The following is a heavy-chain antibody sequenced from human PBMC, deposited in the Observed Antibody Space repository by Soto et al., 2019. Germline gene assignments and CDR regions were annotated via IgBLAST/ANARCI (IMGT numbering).Heavy chain of an antibody. CDR2: MNPNSGNT. D-gene: IGHD2-2*01. V-gene: IGHV1-8*01. CDR1: GYTFTSYD. CDR3: ARFAGYCSSTSCYADYYYMDV. Sequence: ASVKVSCKASGYTFTSYDINWVRQATGQGPEWMGWMNPNSGNTGYAQKFQGRVTMTRNTSISTAYMELSSLRSEDTAVYYCARFAGYCSSTSCYADYYYMDVWGKGTTVTVSS. J-gene: IGHJ6*03.